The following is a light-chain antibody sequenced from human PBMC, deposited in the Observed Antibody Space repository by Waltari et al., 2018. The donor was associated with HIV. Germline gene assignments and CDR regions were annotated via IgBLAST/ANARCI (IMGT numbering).Light chain of an antibody. CDR1: SSNIGAGYD. Sequence: QSVLTQPPSVSGAPGQRVTISCTGSSSNIGAGYDVHWYQQLPGTAPRVLIYGNINRPSGVPDQFSGSKSGTSAALAITGLQAEDEADYYCQSYDTSLSGSGVFGGGTKLTVL. V-gene: IGLV1-40*01. J-gene: IGLJ2*01. CDR2: GNI. CDR3: QSYDTSLSGSGV.